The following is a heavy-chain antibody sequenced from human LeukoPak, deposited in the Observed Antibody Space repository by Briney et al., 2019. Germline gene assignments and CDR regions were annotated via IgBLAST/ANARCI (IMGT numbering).Heavy chain of an antibody. V-gene: IGHV4-30-2*01. J-gene: IGHJ4*02. Sequence: PSETLSLTCAVSGGSISSGGYSWSWIRQPPGKGLEWIGYIYHSGSTYYNPSLKSRVTISVDRSKNQFSLKLSSVTAADTAVYYCARVGYYGSGSYGGYFDYWGQGTLVTVSS. CDR1: GGSISSGGYS. CDR3: ARVGYYGSGSYGGYFDY. CDR2: IYHSGST. D-gene: IGHD3-10*01.